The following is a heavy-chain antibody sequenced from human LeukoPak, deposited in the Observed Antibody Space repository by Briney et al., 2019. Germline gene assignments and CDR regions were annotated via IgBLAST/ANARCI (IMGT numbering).Heavy chain of an antibody. CDR2: IWYDGSNK. V-gene: IGHV3-33*01. D-gene: IGHD2-21*02. J-gene: IGHJ4*02. CDR3: ARDAYCGGDCYSYYFDY. Sequence: GGSLRLSCAASGFTFSSYGMHWVRQAPGKGLEWVAVIWYDGSNKYYADSVKGRFTISRDNSKNTLYLKINSLRAEDTAVYYCARDAYCGGDCYSYYFDYWGQGTLVTVSS. CDR1: GFTFSSYG.